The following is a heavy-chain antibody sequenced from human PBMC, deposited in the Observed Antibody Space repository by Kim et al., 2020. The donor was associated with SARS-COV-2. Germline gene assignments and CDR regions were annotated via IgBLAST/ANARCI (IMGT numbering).Heavy chain of an antibody. CDR1: GFTFSNYW. D-gene: IGHD2-21*02. J-gene: IGHJ4*02. CDR3: GRVTDGDGY. V-gene: IGHV3-74*01. Sequence: GGSLRLSCAASGFTFSNYWMHWVRQAPGKGLVWVSHIKTDGSNTNYADSVKGRFTISRDNAKNMLYLQMNSLRVDDTAVYHRGRVTDGDGYWGQGTLVTVSS. CDR2: IKTDGSNT.